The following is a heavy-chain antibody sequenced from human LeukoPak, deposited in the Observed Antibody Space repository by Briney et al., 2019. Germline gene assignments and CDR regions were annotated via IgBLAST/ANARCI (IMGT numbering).Heavy chain of an antibody. CDR1: GYIFIDYY. V-gene: IGHV1-2*02. Sequence: ASVTLSCKTSGYIFIDYYLHWVRQAPGQGLEWMGWINPNNGGTHYAQKFQGRVTVTRDTSIRTAYMELSGLRSDDTALYYCARDKNTAVSAFDPWGQGTLVTVSS. CDR3: ARDKNTAVSAFDP. J-gene: IGHJ5*02. D-gene: IGHD5-18*01. CDR2: INPNNGGT.